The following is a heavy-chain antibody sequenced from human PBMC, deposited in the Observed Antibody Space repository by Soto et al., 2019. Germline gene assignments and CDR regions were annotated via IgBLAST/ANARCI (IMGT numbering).Heavy chain of an antibody. J-gene: IGHJ6*02. CDR3: AKEGAADCGGDYYSPVGGMDV. CDR2: ISGSGGST. Sequence: EVQLLESGGGLVQPGGSLRLSCAASGFTFSSYAMSWVRQAPGKGLEWVSAISGSGGSTYYADSVKGRFTISSDNSKNTLYLQVNRLRSEDTAVYYCAKEGAADCGGDYYSPVGGMDVWGQGTTFTFSS. D-gene: IGHD2-21*02. V-gene: IGHV3-23*01. CDR1: GFTFSSYA.